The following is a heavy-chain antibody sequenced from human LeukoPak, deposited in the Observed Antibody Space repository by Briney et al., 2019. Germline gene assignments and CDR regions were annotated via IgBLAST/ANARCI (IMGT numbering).Heavy chain of an antibody. Sequence: GGSLPDSRAASGFTFISYVVHWVRQAPGKGLEWVAVISYDGSNKYYADSVKGRFTISRDNSKNTLYLQMNSLRAEDTAVYYCARVLAAAGTSDYWGERRLLGVSS. CDR1: GFTFISYV. D-gene: IGHD6-13*01. CDR3: ARVLAAAGTSDY. V-gene: IGHV3-30-3*01. J-gene: IGHJ4*02. CDR2: ISYDGSNK.